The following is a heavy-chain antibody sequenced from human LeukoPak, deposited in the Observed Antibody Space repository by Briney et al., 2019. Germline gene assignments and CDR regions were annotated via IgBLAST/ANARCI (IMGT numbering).Heavy chain of an antibody. Sequence: SETLSLTCAVYGGSFSGYYWSWIRQPPGKGLEWIGEINHSGSTNYNPSLKSRVTISVDTSKNQFSLKLSSVTAADTAVYYCARHVYLAAADYWGQGTLVTVSS. D-gene: IGHD6-13*01. CDR1: GGSFSGYY. CDR2: INHSGST. CDR3: ARHVYLAAADY. V-gene: IGHV4-34*01. J-gene: IGHJ4*02.